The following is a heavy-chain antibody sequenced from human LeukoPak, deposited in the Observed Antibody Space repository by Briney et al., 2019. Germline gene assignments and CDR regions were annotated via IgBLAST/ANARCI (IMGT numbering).Heavy chain of an antibody. Sequence: GGSLRLSCAASGFTFSSYAMSWVRQAPGKGLEWVSAISGSGGSTYYADSVKGRFTISRDNAKNSLYLQMNSLRAEDTAVYYCAREGYDSSEIFDYWGQGTLVTVSS. D-gene: IGHD3-22*01. CDR3: AREGYDSSEIFDY. CDR2: ISGSGGST. J-gene: IGHJ4*02. V-gene: IGHV3-23*01. CDR1: GFTFSSYA.